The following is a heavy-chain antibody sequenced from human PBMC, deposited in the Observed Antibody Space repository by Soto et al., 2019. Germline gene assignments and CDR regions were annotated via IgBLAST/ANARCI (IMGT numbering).Heavy chain of an antibody. V-gene: IGHV4-31*03. CDR3: ARADSRGYTFEH. Sequence: QVQLQESGPGLVQPSQTLSLTCTVSGASISSGGYYWSWIRQPPGKGLEWIGYIYYSGTTYYNPSLKSRLTISLDTSRNQLSLELNSVSDADTDVYYCARADSRGYTFEHWGQGTLVTVSP. CDR2: IYYSGTT. J-gene: IGHJ4*02. D-gene: IGHD3-22*01. CDR1: GASISSGGYY.